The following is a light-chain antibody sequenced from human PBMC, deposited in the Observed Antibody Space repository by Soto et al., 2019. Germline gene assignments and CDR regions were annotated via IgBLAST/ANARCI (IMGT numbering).Light chain of an antibody. Sequence: QSVLTQPASVSGSPGQSITISCTGTSSDVGGYNYVSWYQQHPGKAPKLMIYKVSNRPSGVSNRFSGSKSGSTASLTISGLQAEDEADYYCSSYASGTTYVVFGGGTKLTVL. CDR2: KVS. CDR3: SSYASGTTYVV. V-gene: IGLV2-14*01. CDR1: SSDVGGYNY. J-gene: IGLJ2*01.